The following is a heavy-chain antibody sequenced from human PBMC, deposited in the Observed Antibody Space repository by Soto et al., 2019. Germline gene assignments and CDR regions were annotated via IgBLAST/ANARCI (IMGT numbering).Heavy chain of an antibody. D-gene: IGHD2-8*01. J-gene: IGHJ4*01. Sequence: SETLSLTSAVFGDSISGYHWWRWVRRPPAKVLQFIEETHQFRGTNYNPSLRGQVPLSLDTSKIQISLILYSVTAADTGVYYCARYSEGSRTYYFDYWGPGTLVTVSS. V-gene: IGHV4-4*02. CDR2: THQFRGT. CDR3: ARYSEGSRTYYFDY. CDR1: GDSISGYHW.